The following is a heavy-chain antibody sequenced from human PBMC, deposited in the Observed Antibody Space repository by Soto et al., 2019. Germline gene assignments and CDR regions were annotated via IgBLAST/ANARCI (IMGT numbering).Heavy chain of an antibody. Sequence: DVQLLESGGGLVQPGGSLRLSCAASGFTFGNYGINWVRQAPGKGLEWVSGISGGGGSTYYADSVKGRFTVSSDPSKNTVSLAMNLLRADDTAVYYCAKGFIVVVTVLRPDAAFDFWGQGTLVTVSS. CDR2: ISGGGGST. CDR3: AKGFIVVVTVLRPDAAFDF. CDR1: GFTFGNYG. D-gene: IGHD2-21*02. V-gene: IGHV3-23*01. J-gene: IGHJ3*01.